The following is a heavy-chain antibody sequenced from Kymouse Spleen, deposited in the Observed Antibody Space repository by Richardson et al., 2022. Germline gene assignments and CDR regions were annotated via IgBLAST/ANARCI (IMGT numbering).Heavy chain of an antibody. J-gene: IGHJ6*02. D-gene: IGHD1-7*01. CDR2: IKSKTDGGTT. V-gene: IGHV3-15*01. Sequence: EVQLVESGGGLVKPGGSLRLSCAASGFTFSNAWMSWVRQAPGKGLEWVGRIKSKTDGGTTDYAAPVKGRFTISRDDSKNTLYLQMNSLKTEDTAVYYCTTDRPITGTTDYYGMDVWGQGTTVTVSS. CDR3: TTDRPITGTTDYYGMDV. CDR1: GFTFSNAW.